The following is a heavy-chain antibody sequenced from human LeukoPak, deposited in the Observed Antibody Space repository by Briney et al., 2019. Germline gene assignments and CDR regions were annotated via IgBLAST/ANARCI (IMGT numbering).Heavy chain of an antibody. D-gene: IGHD5-18*01. J-gene: IGHJ4*02. CDR3: AKVRTGSGGYTYGVDY. CDR2: ISGSGGST. Sequence: GGSLRLSCAASGFTFSSYAMSWVRQAPGKGLERVSLISGSGGSTYYADSVKGRFTISRDNSKNTLSLQINSLRAEDTAVFYCAKVRTGSGGYTYGVDYWGQGTLVTVSS. CDR1: GFTFSSYA. V-gene: IGHV3-23*01.